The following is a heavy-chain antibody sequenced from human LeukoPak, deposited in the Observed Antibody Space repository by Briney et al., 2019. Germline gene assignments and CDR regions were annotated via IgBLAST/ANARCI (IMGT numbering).Heavy chain of an antibody. CDR3: ARERTDTSMDY. Sequence: SQTLSLTCTVSGGSISSGSYYWTWIRQPAGKGLEWIGRIYTSGSTNHNPSLKSRVTISLDTTKNQFSLKLISVTAADTAVYFCARERTDTSMDYWGQGTLVTVSS. J-gene: IGHJ4*02. D-gene: IGHD5-18*01. CDR2: IYTSGST. CDR1: GGSISSGSYY. V-gene: IGHV4-61*02.